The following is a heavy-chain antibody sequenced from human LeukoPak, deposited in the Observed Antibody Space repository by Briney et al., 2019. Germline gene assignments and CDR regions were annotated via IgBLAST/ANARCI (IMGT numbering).Heavy chain of an antibody. J-gene: IGHJ6*02. CDR1: GYNFTSYG. V-gene: IGHV1-2*02. CDR2: INPNSGGT. CDR3: ARDSHDYYYYYGMDV. Sequence: ASVKVSCKASGYNFTSYGISWVRQAPGQGLEWMGWINPNSGGTNYAQKFQGRVTMTRDTSISTAYMELSRLRSDDTAVYYCARDSHDYYYYYGMDVWGQGTTVTVSS.